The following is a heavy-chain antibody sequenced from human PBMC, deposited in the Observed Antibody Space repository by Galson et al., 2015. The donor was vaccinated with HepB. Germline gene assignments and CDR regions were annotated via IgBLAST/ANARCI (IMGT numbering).Heavy chain of an antibody. V-gene: IGHV3-23*01. J-gene: IGHJ4*02. CDR3: VKTTTSGWYSGFY. CDR1: GFTFGTYV. Sequence: SLRLSCAASGFTFGTYVMTWFRQAPGKGLEWVSTITGGATATYYADSVKGRFTISRDTSKSVLFLQMNSLRAEDTAIYYCVKTTTSGWYSGFYWGQGTLVTVSS. CDR2: ITGGATAT. D-gene: IGHD6-13*01.